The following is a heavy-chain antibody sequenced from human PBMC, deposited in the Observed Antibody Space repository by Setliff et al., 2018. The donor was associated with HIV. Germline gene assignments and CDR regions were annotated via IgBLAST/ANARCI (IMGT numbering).Heavy chain of an antibody. CDR3: ARDAGDWFGDDYFYYMDV. D-gene: IGHD2-21*02. V-gene: IGHV4-4*07. Sequence: SETLSLTCIVSGDSMNGYYWSWIRQSAAKGLEWIGRIYPTGTTNYSPSLKSRLTMSIDTSNNHFSLKLKSVTAADTAVYYCARDAGDWFGDDYFYYMDVWGKGTTVTVSS. J-gene: IGHJ6*03. CDR2: IYPTGTT. CDR1: GDSMNGYY.